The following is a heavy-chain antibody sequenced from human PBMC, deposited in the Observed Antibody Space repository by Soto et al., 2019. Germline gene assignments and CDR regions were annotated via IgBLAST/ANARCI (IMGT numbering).Heavy chain of an antibody. V-gene: IGHV4-59*01. D-gene: IGHD6-6*01. Sequence: SETLSLTCTVSGGSISSYYGSWIRQPPGKGLEWIGYIYYSGSTNYNPSLKSRVTISVDTSKNQFSLKLSSVTAADTAVYYCARDREYSRTYYYYGMDVWGQGTTVTVSS. J-gene: IGHJ6*02. CDR1: GGSISSYY. CDR2: IYYSGST. CDR3: ARDREYSRTYYYYGMDV.